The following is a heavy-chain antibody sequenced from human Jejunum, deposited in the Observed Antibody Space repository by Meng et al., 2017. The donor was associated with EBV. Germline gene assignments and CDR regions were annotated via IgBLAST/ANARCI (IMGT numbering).Heavy chain of an antibody. CDR2: IYHSGSA. CDR3: ARGAYFDY. Sequence: QLQLQASGSGLVKPSETLSLTCAVSGGSISSGGYSWHWIRQPPGKGLQWIGYIYHSGSAFYNPSLKSRVTLSVDRSKYQFSLNLSSVTAADTAVYYCARGAYFDYWGQGTLVTVSS. J-gene: IGHJ4*02. CDR1: GGSISSGGYS. V-gene: IGHV4-30-2*01.